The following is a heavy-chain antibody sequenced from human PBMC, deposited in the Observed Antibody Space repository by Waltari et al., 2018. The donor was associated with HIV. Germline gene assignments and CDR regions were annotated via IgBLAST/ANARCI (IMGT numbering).Heavy chain of an antibody. D-gene: IGHD3-22*01. V-gene: IGHV3-23*01. CDR3: AKAFSDNTAYYYDF. CDR2: ISGSVADS. Sequence: EVQLLESGGGLVHPGGPRSLSCAASGFAYVSSAMTWVRQSPGRGLEWVSAISGSVADSFYADAVKGRFSISRDNSKNTVYLQMNNLRAADTAIYYCAKAFSDNTAYYYDFWGRGTRVTVAS. J-gene: IGHJ4*02. CDR1: GFAYVSSA.